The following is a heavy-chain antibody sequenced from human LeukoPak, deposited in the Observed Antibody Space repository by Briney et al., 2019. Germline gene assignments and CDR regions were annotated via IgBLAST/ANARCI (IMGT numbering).Heavy chain of an antibody. CDR3: ATDVHDYGDYIRLN. V-gene: IGHV3-15*01. CDR1: GFTFSNAW. J-gene: IGHJ4*02. CDR2: IKSKTDGGTI. Sequence: PGGSLRLSCAASGFTFSNAWMSWVRQAPGKGLEWVGRIKSKTDGGTIDYAAPVKGRFTISRDDSKNTLYLQMNSLETEDTAVYYCATDVHDYGDYIRLNWGQGTLVTVSS. D-gene: IGHD4-17*01.